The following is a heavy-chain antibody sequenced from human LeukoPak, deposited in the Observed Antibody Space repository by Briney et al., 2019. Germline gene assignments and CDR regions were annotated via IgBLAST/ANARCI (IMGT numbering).Heavy chain of an antibody. CDR3: ARRDPYGERGGFDY. V-gene: IGHV4-39*01. J-gene: IGHJ4*02. Sequence: SETLSLTCTVSGGSISSSGYYWGWIRQPPGKGLECIGSIYYSGSTYYNPSLKSRVTISVDTSKNQFSLKLSSVTAADTAVYYCARRDPYGERGGFDYWGQGILVTVSS. CDR2: IYYSGST. CDR1: GGSISSSGYY. D-gene: IGHD4-17*01.